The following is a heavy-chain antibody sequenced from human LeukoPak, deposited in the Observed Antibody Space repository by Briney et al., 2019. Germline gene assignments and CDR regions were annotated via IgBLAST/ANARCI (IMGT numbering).Heavy chain of an antibody. CDR2: ISWNSGSI. CDR3: AKDHSGWYPPEFDY. J-gene: IGHJ4*02. V-gene: IGHV3-9*01. D-gene: IGHD6-19*01. CDR1: GFTFDDYA. Sequence: PGGSLRLSCAASGFTFDDYAMHWVRQAPGKGLEWVSGISWNSGSIGYADSVKGRFTISRDNAKNSLYLQMNSLRAEDTALYYCAKDHSGWYPPEFDYWGQGTLVTVSS.